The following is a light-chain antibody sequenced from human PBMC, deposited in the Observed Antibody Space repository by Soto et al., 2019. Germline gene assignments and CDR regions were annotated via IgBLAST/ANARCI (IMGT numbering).Light chain of an antibody. V-gene: IGLV1-40*01. CDR2: GNS. J-gene: IGLJ2*01. CDR1: SSNIWAGYD. Sequence: QSVLTQPPSVSGAPGQRVTISCTGSSSNIWAGYDVHWYQQLPGTAPKVLNQGNSNRPSGIPDRFSGAQSDTSTCLDITGLQADDEADYYCQSYDSSLGVVVFGGGTKLTVL. CDR3: QSYDSSLGVVV.